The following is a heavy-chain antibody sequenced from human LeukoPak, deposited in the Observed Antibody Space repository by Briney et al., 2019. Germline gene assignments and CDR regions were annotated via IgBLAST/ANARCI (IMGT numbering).Heavy chain of an antibody. V-gene: IGHV5-51*01. CDR1: GYSFTNYW. Sequence: GESLKISCKGSGYSFTNYWIGWVRQMPGKGLDWMGIIYPGDSDTRYSPSFQGQVTISADKSISTAYMQWSSLKASDTAMYYCAKYRRSTGWGDAFDIWGQGTMVTVSP. CDR3: AKYRRSTGWGDAFDI. D-gene: IGHD6-19*01. J-gene: IGHJ3*02. CDR2: IYPGDSDT.